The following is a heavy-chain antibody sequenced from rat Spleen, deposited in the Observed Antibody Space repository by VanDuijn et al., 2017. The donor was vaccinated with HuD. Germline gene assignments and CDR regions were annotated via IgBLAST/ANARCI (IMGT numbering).Heavy chain of an antibody. Sequence: VQLVESGGGLVQPGRSMKLSCAASGFTFSDYGMAWVLQAPTKGLEWVAYISSSSGPVYADAVKERFTISRDNAKNTLYLQLNSLKSEDTAIYYCARGGFPYDCWGQGVMVTVSS. CDR2: ISSSSGP. V-gene: IGHV5-62*01. CDR1: GFTFSDYG. D-gene: IGHD4-1*01. J-gene: IGHJ2*01. CDR3: ARGGFPYDC.